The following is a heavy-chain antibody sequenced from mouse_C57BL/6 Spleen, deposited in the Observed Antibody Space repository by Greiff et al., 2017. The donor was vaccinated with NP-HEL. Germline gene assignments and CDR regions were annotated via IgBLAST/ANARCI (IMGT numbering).Heavy chain of an antibody. Sequence: LKQSGASVKISCKASGYAFSSYWMNWVKQRPGKGLEWIGQIYPGDGDTNYNGKFKGKATLTADKSSSTAYMQLSSLTSEDSAVYFCARYTDDGYYFDYWGQGTTLTVSS. V-gene: IGHV1-80*01. CDR2: IYPGDGDT. CDR3: ARYTDDGYYFDY. D-gene: IGHD2-3*01. J-gene: IGHJ2*01. CDR1: GYAFSSYW.